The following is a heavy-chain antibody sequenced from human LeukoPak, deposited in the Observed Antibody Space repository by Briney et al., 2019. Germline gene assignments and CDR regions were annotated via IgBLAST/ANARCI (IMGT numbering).Heavy chain of an antibody. CDR2: VSSSGSTI. V-gene: IGHV3-48*03. Sequence: GGSLRLSCAASGFTFSSYEMNGVRQAPRKGLGWVSCVSSSGSTIYYADSVKGRFTISRDNAKNSLYLQMNSLRAEDTAVYYCARERGGSGWSPEGMDVWGKGTTVTVSS. CDR1: GFTFSSYE. D-gene: IGHD6-13*01. CDR3: ARERGGSGWSPEGMDV. J-gene: IGHJ6*04.